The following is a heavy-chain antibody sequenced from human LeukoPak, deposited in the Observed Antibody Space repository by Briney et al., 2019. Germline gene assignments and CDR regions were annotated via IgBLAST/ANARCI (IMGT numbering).Heavy chain of an antibody. CDR2: IYTSGST. CDR1: GGSISSSSYY. Sequence: SETLSLTCTVSGGSISSSSYYWSWIRQPAGKGLEWIGRIYTSGSTNYNPSLKSRVTIAVETSKNQFSLKLSSVTAADKAVYYCARSCRILDIVATIRARLGGNGFDIWGQGTMVTVSS. D-gene: IGHD5-12*01. J-gene: IGHJ3*02. V-gene: IGHV4-61*02. CDR3: ARSCRILDIVATIRARLGGNGFDI.